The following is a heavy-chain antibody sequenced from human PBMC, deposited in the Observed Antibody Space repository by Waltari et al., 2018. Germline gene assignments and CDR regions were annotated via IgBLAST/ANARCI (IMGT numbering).Heavy chain of an antibody. Sequence: EVQLVESGGGLIQPGGSLRLSCAASGFTVSSNYMSWVRQAPGKGLGWFSVIYSGGSTYYADSVKGRFTISRDNSKNTLYLQMNSLRAEDTAVYYCARMIRFEGPFDYWGQGTLVTVSS. CDR2: IYSGGST. D-gene: IGHD3-10*01. CDR1: GFTVSSNY. J-gene: IGHJ4*02. V-gene: IGHV3-53*01. CDR3: ARMIRFEGPFDY.